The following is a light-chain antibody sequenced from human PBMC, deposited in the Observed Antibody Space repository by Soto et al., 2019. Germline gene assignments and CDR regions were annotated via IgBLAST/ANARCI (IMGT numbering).Light chain of an antibody. CDR3: SSYAGSNKLL. V-gene: IGLV2-8*01. CDR2: EVN. J-gene: IGLJ2*01. CDR1: SSNVGGYNY. Sequence: QSVLTQPPSASGSPGQSVTISCTGTSSNVGGYNYVSWYQQHPGKAPKLMIYEVNKRPSGVPDRFAGSKSGNTASLTVSGLQDEDEADYYCSSYAGSNKLLFGGGTKLTVL.